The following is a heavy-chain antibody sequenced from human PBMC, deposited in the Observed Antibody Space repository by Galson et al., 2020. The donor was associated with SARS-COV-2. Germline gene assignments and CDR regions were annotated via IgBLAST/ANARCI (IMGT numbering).Heavy chain of an antibody. CDR3: ATGTPVGATGWFDP. CDR2: FDPEDGET. CDR1: GYTFTELS. Sequence: ASVKVSGKVSGYTFTELSMHWVRQAPGKGLEWMGGFDPEDGETIYAQKFQGRVTMTEDTSTDTAYMELSSLRSEDTAVYYCATGTPVGATGWFDPWGQGTLVTVSS. J-gene: IGHJ5*02. D-gene: IGHD1-26*01. V-gene: IGHV1-24*01.